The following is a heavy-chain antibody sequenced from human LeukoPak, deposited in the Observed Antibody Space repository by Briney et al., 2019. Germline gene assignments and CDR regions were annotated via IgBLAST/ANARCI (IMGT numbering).Heavy chain of an antibody. Sequence: SETLSLTCTVSADSLSSGGHYWAWIRQFPGKGLESIGFIHHSGRSRHNPSLKDRVAISVDTSRKQFALKLSSVTAADTAMYYCARGGNRFGGFYFDYWGQGTLVTVSS. D-gene: IGHD3-10*01. CDR3: ARGGNRFGGFYFDY. CDR2: IHHSGRS. J-gene: IGHJ4*02. V-gene: IGHV4-31*03. CDR1: ADSLSSGGHY.